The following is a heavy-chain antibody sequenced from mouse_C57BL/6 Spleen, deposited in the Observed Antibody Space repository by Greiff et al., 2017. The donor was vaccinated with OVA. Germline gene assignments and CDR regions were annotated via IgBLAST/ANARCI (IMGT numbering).Heavy chain of an antibody. V-gene: IGHV1-26*01. CDR2: INPNNGGT. Sequence: EVQLQQSGPELVKPGASVKISCKASGYTFTDYYMNWVKQSHGKSLEWIGDINPNNGGTSYNQKFKGKATLTVDKSSSTAYMELRSLTSEDSAVYYCARKVRYGNSRYFDVWGTGTTVTVSS. D-gene: IGHD2-1*01. CDR3: ARKVRYGNSRYFDV. J-gene: IGHJ1*03. CDR1: GYTFTDYY.